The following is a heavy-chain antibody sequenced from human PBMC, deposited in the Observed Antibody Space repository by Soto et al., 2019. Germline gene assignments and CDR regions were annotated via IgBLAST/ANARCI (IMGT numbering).Heavy chain of an antibody. CDR2: IYYTGAT. CDR3: ARAPPGPSPRWDV. J-gene: IGHJ6*02. D-gene: IGHD3-10*01. Sequence: SETPSLTCAVSGASMSSGGHSWSWIRQSPGMGLEGVGYIYYTGATYYNPSLKSRVTSSVDRSNNQFSLNSNSVTSSDTAVYFFARAPPGPSPRWDVWGQGITVIVSS. V-gene: IGHV4-30-2*06. CDR1: GASMSSGGHS.